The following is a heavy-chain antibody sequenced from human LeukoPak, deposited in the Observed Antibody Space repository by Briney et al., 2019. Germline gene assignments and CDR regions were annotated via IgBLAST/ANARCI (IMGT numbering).Heavy chain of an antibody. CDR1: GFTFSSYA. CDR3: ARVMDIVVVPTKGAFDI. J-gene: IGHJ3*02. CDR2: ISYDGSNK. V-gene: IGHV3-30-3*01. Sequence: GGSLRLSCAASGFTFSSYAMHWVRQAPGKGLEGVAVISYDGSNKYYADSVKGRFTISRDNSKNTLYLQMNSLRAEDTAVYYCARVMDIVVVPTKGAFDIWGQGTMVTVSS. D-gene: IGHD2-2*03.